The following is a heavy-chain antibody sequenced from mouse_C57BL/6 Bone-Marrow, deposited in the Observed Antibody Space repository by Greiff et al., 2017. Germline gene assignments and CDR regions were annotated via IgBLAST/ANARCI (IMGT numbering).Heavy chain of an antibody. CDR3: ARSSTFFYYFDY. V-gene: IGHV1-47*01. D-gene: IGHD5-1*01. Sequence: VQLQQSGAELVKPGASVKMSCKASGYTFTTYPIEWMKQNHGKSLEWIGNFHPYNDDTKYNEKFKGKATLTVEKSSTTVYLELSRLPSDDSAVYYCARSSTFFYYFDYWGQGTTLTVSS. CDR1: GYTFTTYP. J-gene: IGHJ2*01. CDR2: FHPYNDDT.